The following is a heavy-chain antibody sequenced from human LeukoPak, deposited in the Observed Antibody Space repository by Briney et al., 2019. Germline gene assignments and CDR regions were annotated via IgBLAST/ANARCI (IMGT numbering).Heavy chain of an antibody. Sequence: PSETLSLTCTFSGGSISNGAHYWSWIRQHPGRGLEWIGSIHNSGTTYSNPSLMSRVTISLDTPKNQFSLKLSSVTAADTAVYFCASGPVDTAMVLHYFDYWGQGTLVTVSS. D-gene: IGHD5-18*01. CDR2: IHNSGTT. V-gene: IGHV4-31*03. CDR1: GGSISNGAHY. CDR3: ASGPVDTAMVLHYFDY. J-gene: IGHJ4*02.